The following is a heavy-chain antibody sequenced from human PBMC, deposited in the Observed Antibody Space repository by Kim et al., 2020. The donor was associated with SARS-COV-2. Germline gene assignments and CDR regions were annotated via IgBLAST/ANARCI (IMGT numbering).Heavy chain of an antibody. CDR1: GFTFNSTA. D-gene: IGHD3-9*01. CDR3: VKYDILTAYGYDEGFDA. CDR2: ISSNGVST. J-gene: IGHJ3*01. Sequence: GGSLRLSCSASGFTFNSTAMHWVRQAPGKGLEYVSAISSNGVSTFYADSVEGRFTISRDNSKNTLFLQMSSLRTEDTAVYYCVKYDILTAYGYDEGFDA. V-gene: IGHV3-64D*09.